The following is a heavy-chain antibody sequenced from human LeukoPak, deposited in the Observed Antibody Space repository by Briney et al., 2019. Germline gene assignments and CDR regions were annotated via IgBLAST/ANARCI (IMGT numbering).Heavy chain of an antibody. V-gene: IGHV4-34*01. D-gene: IGHD1-1*01. Sequence: SETLSLTCAVYGGSFSGYYWSWIRQPPGKGLEWIGEINHSGSTNYNPSLKSRVTISVDTSKNQFSLKLSSVTAADTAVYYCAGEGGTGTTVGMDVWGQGTLVTVSS. J-gene: IGHJ4*02. CDR1: GGSFSGYY. CDR3: AGEGGTGTTVGMDV. CDR2: INHSGST.